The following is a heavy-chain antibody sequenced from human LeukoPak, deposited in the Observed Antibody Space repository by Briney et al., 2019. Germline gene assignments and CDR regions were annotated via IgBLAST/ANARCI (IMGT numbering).Heavy chain of an antibody. CDR1: GGSISSYY. D-gene: IGHD4-23*01. V-gene: IGHV4-59*01. CDR2: IYYSGST. J-gene: IGHJ6*03. CDR3: ARESPVAYYMDV. Sequence: PSETLSLTCTVSGGSISSYYWSWIRQPPGKGLEWIGYIYYSGSTNYNPSLKSRVTISVDTSKNQFSLKLSSVTAADTAVYYCARESPVAYYMDVWGKGTTVTISS.